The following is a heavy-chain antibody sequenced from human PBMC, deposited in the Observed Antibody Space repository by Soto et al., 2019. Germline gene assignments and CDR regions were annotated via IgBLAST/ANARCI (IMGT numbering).Heavy chain of an antibody. D-gene: IGHD1-1*01. V-gene: IGHV1-69*08. Sequence: QVQLVQSGAEVKKPGSSVKVSCKASGGTFSSYTISWVRQAPGQGLEWMGRIIPILGIANYAQKFQGRVTITADKSTSTAYMELSSLRSEDTAVYYCARDRSRAQLERRDPIGYWFDPWGQGTLVTVSS. CDR1: GGTFSSYT. CDR3: ARDRSRAQLERRDPIGYWFDP. CDR2: IIPILGIA. J-gene: IGHJ5*02.